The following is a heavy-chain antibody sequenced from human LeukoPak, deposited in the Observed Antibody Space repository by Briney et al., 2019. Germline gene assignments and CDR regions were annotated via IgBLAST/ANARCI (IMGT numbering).Heavy chain of an antibody. J-gene: IGHJ4*02. D-gene: IGHD6-13*01. V-gene: IGHV4-34*01. CDR1: GGSFSGYY. Sequence: SETLSLTCAVYGGSFSGYYWSWIRQPPGKGLEWIGEVDHSGSTNYNPSLKSRVTISVDTSKNQFSLKLSSVTAADTAVYYCARDRAAAHPWGTPGLWGQGTLVTVSS. CDR3: ARDRAAAHPWGTPGL. CDR2: VDHSGST.